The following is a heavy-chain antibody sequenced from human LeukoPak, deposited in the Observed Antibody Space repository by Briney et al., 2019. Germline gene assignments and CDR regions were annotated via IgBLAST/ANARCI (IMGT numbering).Heavy chain of an antibody. CDR2: IGTAGDT. Sequence: GGSLRLSCAACGFTFSSYDMHWVRQATGEGLEWVSAIGTAGDTYYPGSVKGQFTISRENAKNSLYLQMNSPRAGDTAVYYCARDLYWNDYVWGSYRWSMDVWGKGTTVTVSS. CDR1: GFTFSSYD. V-gene: IGHV3-13*03. D-gene: IGHD3-16*02. CDR3: ARDLYWNDYVWGSYRWSMDV. J-gene: IGHJ6*03.